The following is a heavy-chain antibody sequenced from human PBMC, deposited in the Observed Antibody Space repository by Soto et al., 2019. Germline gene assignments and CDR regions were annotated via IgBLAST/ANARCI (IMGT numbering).Heavy chain of an antibody. CDR3: ASTTVVAATFDF. Sequence: EVQLVESGGGLVKPGGSLTLSCGASGFAFRSYNMNWVRQAPGKGLEWVASISSGSSNIYYADSVKGRFTISRDNAKNSLYLQMDSLRADDSAVYYCASTTVVAATFDFWGQGTLVTVSS. J-gene: IGHJ4*02. V-gene: IGHV3-21*01. CDR1: GFAFRSYN. CDR2: ISSGSSNI. D-gene: IGHD2-15*01.